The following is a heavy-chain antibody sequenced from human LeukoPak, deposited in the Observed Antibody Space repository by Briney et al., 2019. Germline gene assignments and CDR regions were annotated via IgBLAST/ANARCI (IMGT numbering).Heavy chain of an antibody. J-gene: IGHJ4*02. CDR3: ARARAGSGWSDAAYYFDY. CDR1: GYTFTSYG. CDR2: ISAYNGNT. D-gene: IGHD6-19*01. Sequence: ASVTVSCLASGYTFTSYGISWVRQAPGQGLEWMGWISAYNGNTNYAQKLQGRITMTTDTSTSTAYMELRSLRSDDTAVYYCARARAGSGWSDAAYYFDYWGQGTLVTVSS. V-gene: IGHV1-18*04.